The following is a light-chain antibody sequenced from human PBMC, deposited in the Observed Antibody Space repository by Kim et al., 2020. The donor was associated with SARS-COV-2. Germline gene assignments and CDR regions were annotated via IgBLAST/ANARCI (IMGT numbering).Light chain of an antibody. V-gene: IGKV1-5*03. J-gene: IGKJ2*02. Sequence: YAAVGDRVTITCRASRNIDTYLAWYQQKPGKAPKLLIFMASNLKSGVPSRFSGSGSGTEFTLTTSSLQPDDFATYYCHQYRSYPWTFGQGTKLEI. CDR1: RNIDTY. CDR3: HQYRSYPWT. CDR2: MAS.